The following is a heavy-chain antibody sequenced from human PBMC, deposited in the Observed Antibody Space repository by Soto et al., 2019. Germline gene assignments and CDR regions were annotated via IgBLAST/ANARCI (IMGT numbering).Heavy chain of an antibody. D-gene: IGHD6-19*01. V-gene: IGHV3-30*18. CDR1: GFTFSSYG. CDR2: ISYDGSNK. Sequence: QVQLVESGGGVVQPGRSLRLSCAASGFTFSSYGMHWVRQAPGKGLEWVAVISYDGSNKYYADSVKGRFTISRDNSKNTLYLQMNSLRAEDTAVYYCAKDRVAVAGTGYYYYYGMDVW. CDR3: AKDRVAVAGTGYYYYYGMDV. J-gene: IGHJ6*01.